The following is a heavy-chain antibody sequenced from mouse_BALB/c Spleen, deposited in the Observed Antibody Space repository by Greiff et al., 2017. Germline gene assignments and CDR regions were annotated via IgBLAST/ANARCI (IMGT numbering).Heavy chain of an antibody. CDR1: GYSFTSYW. J-gene: IGHJ2*01. CDR3: TRGGTVVRYFDY. CDR2: IYPGNSDT. D-gene: IGHD1-1*01. V-gene: IGHV1-5*01. Sequence: EVQLQQSGTVLARPGASVKMSCKASGYSFTSYWMHWVKQRPGQGLEWIGAIYPGNSDTSYNQKFKGKAKLTAVTSASTAYMELSSLTNEDSAVYYCTRGGTVVRYFDYWGQGTTLTVSS.